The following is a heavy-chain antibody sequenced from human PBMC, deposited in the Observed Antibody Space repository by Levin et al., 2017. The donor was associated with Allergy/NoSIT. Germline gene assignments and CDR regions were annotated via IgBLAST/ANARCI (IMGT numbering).Heavy chain of an antibody. J-gene: IGHJ4*02. Sequence: GASVKVSCKASGYTFTSYDINWVRQATGQGLEWMGWMNPNSGNTGYAQKFQGRVTMTRNTSISTAYMELSSLRSEDTAVYYCATSMIVGSNFDYWGQGTLVTVSS. CDR3: ATSMIVGSNFDY. D-gene: IGHD3-22*01. CDR1: GYTFTSYD. CDR2: MNPNSGNT. V-gene: IGHV1-8*01.